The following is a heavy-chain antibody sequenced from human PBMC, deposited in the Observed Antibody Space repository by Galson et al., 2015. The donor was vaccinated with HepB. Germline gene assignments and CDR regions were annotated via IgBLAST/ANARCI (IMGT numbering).Heavy chain of an antibody. CDR3: ARFKYQLLLYYYYYGMDV. V-gene: IGHV1-18*01. CDR2: ISAYNGNT. J-gene: IGHJ6*02. CDR1: GYTFTSYG. D-gene: IGHD2-2*01. Sequence: SVKVSCKASGYTFTSYGISWVRQAPGQGLEWMGWISAYNGNTNYAQKLQGRVTMTTDTSTSTAYMELRSLRSDDTAVYYCARFKYQLLLYYYYYGMDVWGQGTTVTVSS.